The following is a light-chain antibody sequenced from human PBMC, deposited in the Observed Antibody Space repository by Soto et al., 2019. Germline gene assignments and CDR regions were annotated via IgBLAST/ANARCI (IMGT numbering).Light chain of an antibody. J-gene: IGLJ1*01. CDR1: SSDVGGYNS. V-gene: IGLV2-14*01. CDR2: DVT. CDR3: SSYRTGASYV. Sequence: QSVLTQPASVSGSPGLSIAISCTGTSSDVGGYNSVSWYQQHPGKAPKLVIYDVTSRPSGVSNRFSGSKSGNTASLTISGLQAEDEGDYYCSSYRTGASYVFGTGTKVTVL.